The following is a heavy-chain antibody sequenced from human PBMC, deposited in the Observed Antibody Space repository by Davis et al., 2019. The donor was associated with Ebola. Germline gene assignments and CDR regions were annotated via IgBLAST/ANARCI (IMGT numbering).Heavy chain of an antibody. CDR3: ARSPTSISNPYYFDY. CDR1: GYSFTSYW. Sequence: GESLKISCKGSGYSFTSYWIGWVRQMPGKGLEWMGIIYPGDSDTRYSPSFRGQVTISADRSSTTAYLQWSSLRASDSAMYYCARSPTSISNPYYFDYWGQGTLVTVSS. CDR2: IYPGDSDT. V-gene: IGHV5-51*01. D-gene: IGHD3-3*02. J-gene: IGHJ4*02.